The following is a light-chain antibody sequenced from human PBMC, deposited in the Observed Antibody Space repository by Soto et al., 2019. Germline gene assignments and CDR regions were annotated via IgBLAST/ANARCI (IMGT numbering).Light chain of an antibody. V-gene: IGKV3-20*01. J-gene: IGKJ4*01. Sequence: EIVLTQSPGTLSLSPGNRATLSCRASQSISSSYLAWYQQRPGQAPRLLIYGASSRATGIPDRFSGSGSGTEFTLTISRLEPEDFAVYYCQEYGSNFGGGTKVDIK. CDR3: QEYGSN. CDR2: GAS. CDR1: QSISSSY.